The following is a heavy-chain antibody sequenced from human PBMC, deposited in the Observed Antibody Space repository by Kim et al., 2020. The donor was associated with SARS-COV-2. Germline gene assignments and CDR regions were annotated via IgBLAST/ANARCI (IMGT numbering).Heavy chain of an antibody. Sequence: SETLSLTCTVSGGSISNYDWSWIRQPPGKGLEWIGYIYSSGTTNYNASLKSRVTISVDTSKNQFSLKLTSVTAADMAVYYCARLGEGAIKDWGQGTLVTVSS. CDR2: IYSSGTT. CDR1: GGSISNYD. CDR3: ARLGEGAIKD. D-gene: IGHD1-26*01. J-gene: IGHJ4*02. V-gene: IGHV4-4*09.